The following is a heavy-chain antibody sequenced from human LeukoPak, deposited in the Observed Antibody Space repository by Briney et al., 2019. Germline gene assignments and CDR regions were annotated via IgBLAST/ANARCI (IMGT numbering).Heavy chain of an antibody. CDR2: INPSGGST. CDR1: GYTFTSYY. CDR3: ARDGIVPEDLYYYGMDV. V-gene: IGHV1-46*01. Sequence: ASVNVSCTASGYTFTSYYMHWVRQAPGQGLEWMGIINPSGGSTSYAQKFQGRVTMTRDTSTSTVYMELSSLRSEDTAVYYCARDGIVPEDLYYYGMDVWGQGTTVTVSS. D-gene: IGHD2-8*01. J-gene: IGHJ6*02.